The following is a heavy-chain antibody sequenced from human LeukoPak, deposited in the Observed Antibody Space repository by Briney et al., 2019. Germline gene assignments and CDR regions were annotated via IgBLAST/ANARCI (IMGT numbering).Heavy chain of an antibody. Sequence: ASVKVSCKASGYTFTGYYMHWVRQAPGQGLEWMGWINPNSGGTNYAQKFQGRVTMTRDTSISTAYMELSRLRSNDTAVYYCARDDPRGWYYFDYWGQGTLVTVSS. CDR2: INPNSGGT. D-gene: IGHD3-10*01. CDR1: GYTFTGYY. J-gene: IGHJ4*02. V-gene: IGHV1-2*02. CDR3: ARDDPRGWYYFDY.